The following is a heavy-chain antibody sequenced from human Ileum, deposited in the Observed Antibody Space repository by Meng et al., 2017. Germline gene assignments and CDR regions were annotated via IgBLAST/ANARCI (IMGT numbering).Heavy chain of an antibody. CDR2: AST. CDR3: ARDHWGSLDY. J-gene: IGHJ4*02. Sequence: QVRAPASGPRLVKASGTLSLTCAVSGTWWSWVRQPPGKGMEWIGYASTNYNPSLKSRVTISLDTSKNQFSLKLSSVTAADTAVYSCARDHWGSLDYWGQGTLVTVSS. V-gene: IGHV4-4*02. D-gene: IGHD7-27*01. CDR1: GTW.